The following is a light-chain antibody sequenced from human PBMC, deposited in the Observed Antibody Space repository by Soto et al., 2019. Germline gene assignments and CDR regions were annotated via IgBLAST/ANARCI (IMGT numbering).Light chain of an antibody. CDR1: LSVTNNY. CDR3: QQYGGSPLVT. V-gene: IGKV3-20*01. CDR2: GAS. Sequence: EVVLTQSPGTLSLSPGERATLSCRASLSVTNNYLAWYQQKPGQAPRRLIYGASTRATGIPDRFSGSGSGTDFTLTVSRLEPEDSAVYYCQQYGGSPLVTFGGGTKGEIK. J-gene: IGKJ4*01.